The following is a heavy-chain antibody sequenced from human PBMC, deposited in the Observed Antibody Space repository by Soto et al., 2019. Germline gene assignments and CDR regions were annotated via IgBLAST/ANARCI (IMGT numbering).Heavy chain of an antibody. CDR2: ISGSGGST. Sequence: GGSLRLSCAASGFTFSSYAMSWVRQAPGKGLEWVSAISGSGGSTYYADSVKGRFTISRDNSKNTLYLQMNSLRAEDTAVYYCAKAILRYCSSTSCSRMGGYYYYGMDVWGQGTTVTVSS. J-gene: IGHJ6*02. CDR3: AKAILRYCSSTSCSRMGGYYYYGMDV. D-gene: IGHD2-2*01. CDR1: GFTFSSYA. V-gene: IGHV3-23*01.